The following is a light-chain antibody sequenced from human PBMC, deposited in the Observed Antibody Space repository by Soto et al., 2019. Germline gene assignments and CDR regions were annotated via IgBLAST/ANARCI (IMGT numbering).Light chain of an antibody. CDR3: QQYNSYSWT. Sequence: DIQMTQSPSTRSASVGDRVTITCRASQSISSWLAWYQQKPGKAPKFLIYDASSLESGVPSRFSGSGSGTEFTLTISSLQPDDFATYYCQQYNSYSWTFGQGTKVDIK. CDR2: DAS. J-gene: IGKJ1*01. CDR1: QSISSW. V-gene: IGKV1-5*01.